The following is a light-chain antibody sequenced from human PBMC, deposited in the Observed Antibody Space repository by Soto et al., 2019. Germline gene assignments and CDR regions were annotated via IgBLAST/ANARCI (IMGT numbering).Light chain of an antibody. CDR2: AAS. CDR1: QSISSY. Sequence: DIQMTQSPSSLSASVGDRVTITCRASQSISSYLNWYHQKPGKAPKLLIYAASSLQSGVPSRFSGSGSGTDFTLTISSLQPEDFATYYCQQSYSTSITFGQGTPLEIK. CDR3: QQSYSTSIT. J-gene: IGKJ5*01. V-gene: IGKV1-39*01.